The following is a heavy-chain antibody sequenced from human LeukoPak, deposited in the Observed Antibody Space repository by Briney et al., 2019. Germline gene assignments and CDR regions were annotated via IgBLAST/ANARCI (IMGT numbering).Heavy chain of an antibody. CDR2: ISSNGVST. CDR3: ARNPPKDCSGGSCYSFIVGDAFDI. V-gene: IGHV3-64*01. Sequence: GGSLRLSCAASGFTFSSYAMHWVRQAPGKGLEYVSAISSNGVSTYYANSVKGRFTISRDNSKNTLYLQMGSLRAEDMAVYYCARNPPKDCSGGSCYSFIVGDAFDIWGQGTMVTVSS. CDR1: GFTFSSYA. J-gene: IGHJ3*02. D-gene: IGHD2-15*01.